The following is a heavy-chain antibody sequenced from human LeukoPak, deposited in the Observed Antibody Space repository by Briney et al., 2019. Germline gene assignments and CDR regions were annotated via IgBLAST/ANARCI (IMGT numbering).Heavy chain of an antibody. CDR1: GFSFSSYW. J-gene: IGHJ4*02. V-gene: IGHV3-74*01. CDR3: ARDWRHHVDY. D-gene: IGHD1-14*01. CDR2: IDIHGTGT. Sequence: GGSLRLSCAASGFSFSSYWMHWVRQAPGKGLVWVSGIDIHGTGTIYADSVKGRFTISRDNAKNTLYLQMNSLRAEDTAVYYCARDWRHHVDYWGQGILVTVSS.